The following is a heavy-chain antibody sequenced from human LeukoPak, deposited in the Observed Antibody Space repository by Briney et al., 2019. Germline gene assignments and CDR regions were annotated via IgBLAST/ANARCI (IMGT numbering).Heavy chain of an antibody. CDR3: AKQYSTSNSPPFDY. CDR1: GFTLSNYA. J-gene: IGHJ4*02. Sequence: TGRSLRLSYAASGFTLSNYAMSWVRQPPGKGLEWVSLISGSGGSTYYADSVKGRLPRSRDNSKKTLYLQMNSLRAEDTAVYYCAKQYSTSNSPPFDYWGQGTLVTVSS. V-gene: IGHV3-23*01. CDR2: ISGSGGST. D-gene: IGHD6-6*01.